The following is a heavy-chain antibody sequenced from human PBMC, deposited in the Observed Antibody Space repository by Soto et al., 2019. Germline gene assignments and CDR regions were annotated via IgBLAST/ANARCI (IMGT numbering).Heavy chain of an antibody. D-gene: IGHD2-15*01. Sequence: RGGSLRLSCEGSRFTFSAYAMNWVRQAPGKGLEWVSYITSRSDTLYYADSVKGRFTISRDNAKNSVYLQMNNLRDEDTAVYYCARDWDIVILSVPIPNYNYGMDVWGQGTTVTVSS. J-gene: IGHJ6*02. CDR1: RFTFSAYA. V-gene: IGHV3-48*02. CDR3: ARDWDIVILSVPIPNYNYGMDV. CDR2: ITSRSDTL.